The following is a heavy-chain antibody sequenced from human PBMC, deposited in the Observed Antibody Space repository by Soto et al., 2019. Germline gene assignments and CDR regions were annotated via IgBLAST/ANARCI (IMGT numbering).Heavy chain of an antibody. CDR3: ARDRLESSGYSMYGMDV. Sequence: QVQLQESGPGLVKPSQTLSLTCTVSGGSISSGGYYWSWIRQHPGKGLEWIGYIYYSGSTYYNPSLKSRVTISVDTSKNQFSLKLRSVTAADTAVYYCARDRLESSGYSMYGMDVWGQGTTVTVSS. CDR2: IYYSGST. D-gene: IGHD3-22*01. V-gene: IGHV4-31*03. CDR1: GGSISSGGYY. J-gene: IGHJ6*02.